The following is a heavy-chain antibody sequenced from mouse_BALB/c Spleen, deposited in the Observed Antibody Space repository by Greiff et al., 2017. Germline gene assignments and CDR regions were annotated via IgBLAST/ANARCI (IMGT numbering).Heavy chain of an antibody. CDR1: GYTFTSYY. D-gene: IGHD2-12*01. V-gene: IGHV1S56*01. CDR3: ARQLLDY. CDR2: IYPGDGST. Sequence: QVQLKQSGPELVKPGASVKMSCKASGYTFTSYYIHWVKQRPGQGLEWIGWIYPGDGSTKYNEKFKGKTTLTADKSSSTAYMLLSSLTSEDSAIYFCARQLLDYWGQGTTLTVSS. J-gene: IGHJ2*01.